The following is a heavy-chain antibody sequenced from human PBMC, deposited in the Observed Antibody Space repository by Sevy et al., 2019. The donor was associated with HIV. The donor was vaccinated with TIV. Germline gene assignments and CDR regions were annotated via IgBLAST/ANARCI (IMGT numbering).Heavy chain of an antibody. J-gene: IGHJ5*02. Sequence: ASVKVSCKASGGTFSSYAISWVRQAPGQGLEWMGGIIPIFGTANYAQKFQGRVTLTADESTSTAYMELSSLRSEDTAVYYCAGEDGYYYGSGSYLNWFDPWGQGTLVTVSS. V-gene: IGHV1-69*13. CDR1: GGTFSSYA. CDR3: AGEDGYYYGSGSYLNWFDP. D-gene: IGHD3-10*01. CDR2: IIPIFGTA.